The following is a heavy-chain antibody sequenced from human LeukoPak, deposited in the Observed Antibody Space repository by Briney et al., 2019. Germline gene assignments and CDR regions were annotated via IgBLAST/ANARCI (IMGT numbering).Heavy chain of an antibody. D-gene: IGHD2-15*01. Sequence: GGSLRLSCAASGFTFSDYALGWVRQAPGRGLEWVATLSGSGAGTYYSDSVQGRFTISRDNSKRTLFLQMNSLRAEDTAVYYCAKDPGYEDVGNWFDPWGQGTLVTVSS. CDR1: GFTFSDYA. CDR2: LSGSGAGT. J-gene: IGHJ5*02. CDR3: AKDPGYEDVGNWFDP. V-gene: IGHV3-23*01.